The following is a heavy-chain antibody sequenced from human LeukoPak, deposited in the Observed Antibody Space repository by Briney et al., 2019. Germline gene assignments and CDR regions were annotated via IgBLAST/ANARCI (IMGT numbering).Heavy chain of an antibody. CDR3: NYYGSGSYYIPFDY. D-gene: IGHD3-10*01. CDR1: GFTFSNYE. V-gene: IGHV3-48*03. Sequence: GGSLRLSCAASGFTFSNYEMNWVRQAPGKGLEWVSYISGSGSTIYYADSVKGRFTISRDNSKNALYLQMNSLRAEDTAVYYCNYYGSGSYYIPFDYWGQGTLVTVSS. CDR2: ISGSGSTI. J-gene: IGHJ4*02.